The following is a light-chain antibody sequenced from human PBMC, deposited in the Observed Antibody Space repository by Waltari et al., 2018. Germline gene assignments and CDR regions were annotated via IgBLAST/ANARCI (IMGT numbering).Light chain of an antibody. CDR2: AVS. Sequence: QSALTQPASVSGSPGPSITISCTGTSSDVGGYNYVSWYQHHPGQAPKLTIYAVSQRPSGVSYRYSGSKSGNTASLTISGLQAEDEADYYCHSHTSSITTVIFGGGTKLTV. CDR1: SSDVGGYNY. CDR3: HSHTSSITTVI. J-gene: IGLJ2*01. V-gene: IGLV2-14*01.